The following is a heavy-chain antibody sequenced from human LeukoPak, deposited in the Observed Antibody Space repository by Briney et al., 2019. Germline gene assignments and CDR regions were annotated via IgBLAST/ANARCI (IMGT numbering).Heavy chain of an antibody. CDR3: AKDHPPGIVVADRDY. CDR1: GFTFDDYG. CDR2: INWNGGST. D-gene: IGHD6-19*01. V-gene: IGHV3-20*04. Sequence: PGGSLRLSCAASGFTFDDYGMSWVRQAPGKGLEWVSGINWNGGSTGYADSVKGRFTISRDNAKNSLYLQMNSLRAEDTAVYYCAKDHPPGIVVADRDYWGQGTLVTVSS. J-gene: IGHJ4*02.